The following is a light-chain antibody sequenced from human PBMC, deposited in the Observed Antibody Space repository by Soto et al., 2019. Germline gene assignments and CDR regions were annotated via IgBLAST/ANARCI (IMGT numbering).Light chain of an antibody. CDR1: QSISSY. CDR3: QQTYSTPYT. V-gene: IGKV1-39*01. CDR2: AAS. Sequence: DIQMTQSPSSLSASVGDRVTITCRAGQSISSYLNWYQQKPGKAPKLLIYAASSLQSGVPSRFSGSGSGTDFTLTINSLQPEDFATYYCQQTYSTPYTFGQGTKVDIK. J-gene: IGKJ2*01.